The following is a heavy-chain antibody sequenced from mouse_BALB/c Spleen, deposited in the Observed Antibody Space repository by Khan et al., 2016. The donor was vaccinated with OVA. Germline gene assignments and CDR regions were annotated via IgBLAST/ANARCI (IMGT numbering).Heavy chain of an antibody. CDR1: GFTFSSYG. J-gene: IGHJ2*01. CDR2: ISGDSNTN. Sequence: QLQESGGGLVQPGESRKLSCAASGFTFSSYGMHWVRQPPERGLEWVAYISGDSNTNYYADTVTGRFTISRDNPRNTLFLQMTSLMSEDTAMYYCATSYFYGYYFDYWGPGTTLTVSS. CDR3: ATSYFYGYYFDY. V-gene: IGHV5-17*02. D-gene: IGHD1-1*01.